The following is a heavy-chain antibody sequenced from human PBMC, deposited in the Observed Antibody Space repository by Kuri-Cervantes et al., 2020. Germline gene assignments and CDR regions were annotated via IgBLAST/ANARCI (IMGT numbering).Heavy chain of an antibody. CDR2: INNSGST. Sequence: SCAVYGGSFSGYYWSWIRQPPGKGVEWIGEINNSGSTNYNPSLKSRVTITVDTSKNKFSLKLSSVTAADTAVYYCAKDRRGSWAIDYWGQGILVTVSS. CDR3: AKDRRGSWAIDY. V-gene: IGHV4-34*01. J-gene: IGHJ4*02. CDR1: GGSFSGYY. D-gene: IGHD6-13*01.